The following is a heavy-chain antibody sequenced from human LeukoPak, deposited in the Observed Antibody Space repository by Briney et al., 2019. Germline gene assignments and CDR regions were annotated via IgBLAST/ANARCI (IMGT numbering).Heavy chain of an antibody. CDR3: ARDAGANAY. CDR2: IHYSGST. Sequence: SETLSLTCTVSGVSINTDYWTWIRQFPGKGLEWIGYIHYSGSTTYNPSLESRVTISVDTSENQFSLKLTSVTSADTAVYFCARDAGANAYWGQGALVTVSS. V-gene: IGHV4-59*01. CDR1: GVSINTDY. J-gene: IGHJ4*02. D-gene: IGHD4/OR15-4a*01.